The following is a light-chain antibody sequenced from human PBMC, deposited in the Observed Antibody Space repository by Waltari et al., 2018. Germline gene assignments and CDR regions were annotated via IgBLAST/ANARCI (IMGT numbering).Light chain of an antibody. CDR2: DVR. CDR3: SSYTSSSAPWV. V-gene: IGLV2-14*03. CDR1: SSDVGCADS. J-gene: IGLJ3*02. Sequence: QSALTQPASVSGSPGQSLSISCTGTSSDVGCADSVPWYQRHPGKAPRLIIYDVRIRPSAVSNRFSGSKSGNTASLTIFGLQADDEAEYFCSSYTSSSAPWVFGGGTKLTVL.